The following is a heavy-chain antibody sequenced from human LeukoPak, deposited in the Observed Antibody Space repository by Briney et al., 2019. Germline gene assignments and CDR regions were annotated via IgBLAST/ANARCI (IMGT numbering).Heavy chain of an antibody. CDR3: ARDRPNSSGWTPLDY. Sequence: ASQTLSLTCAISGDSVSSNSVSWNWIRQSPSRGLEWLGRTYYRSKWYYDYSLSVKSRITVHPDTSKNQFSLQLTSVTPEDTAVYYCARDRPNSSGWTPLDYWGQGTLVTVSS. CDR1: GDSVSSNSVS. J-gene: IGHJ4*02. V-gene: IGHV6-1*01. D-gene: IGHD6-19*01. CDR2: TYYRSKWYY.